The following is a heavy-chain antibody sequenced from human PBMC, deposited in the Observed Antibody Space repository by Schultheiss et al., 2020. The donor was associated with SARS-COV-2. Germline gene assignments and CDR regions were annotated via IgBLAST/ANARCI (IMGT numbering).Heavy chain of an antibody. Sequence: GGSLRLSCAASGFTFSNAWINWVRQAPGKGLEWVSVIYSGGSTYYADSVKGRFTISRDNSKNTLYLQMNSLRAEDTAVYYCARVGTAMADGYYGMDVWGQGTTVTVSS. CDR1: GFTFSNAW. CDR3: ARVGTAMADGYYGMDV. J-gene: IGHJ6*02. CDR2: IYSGGST. D-gene: IGHD5-18*01. V-gene: IGHV3-53*01.